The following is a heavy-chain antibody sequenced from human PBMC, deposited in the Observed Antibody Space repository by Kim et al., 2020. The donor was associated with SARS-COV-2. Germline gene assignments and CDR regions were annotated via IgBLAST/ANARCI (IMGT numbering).Heavy chain of an antibody. V-gene: IGHV1-2*02. Sequence: TNAQKFQGRVTMTRDTSIRTAYMELSRLRSDDTAVYYCAREEKLLGFDYWGQGTLVTVSS. D-gene: IGHD3-10*01. J-gene: IGHJ4*02. CDR3: AREEKLLGFDY.